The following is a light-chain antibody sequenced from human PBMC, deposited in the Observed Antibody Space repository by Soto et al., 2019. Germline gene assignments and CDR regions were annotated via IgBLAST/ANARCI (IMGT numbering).Light chain of an antibody. J-gene: IGKJ5*01. CDR2: GAS. Sequence: PGTLSLSPGEIATLSCRASQSVSISSLAWYQQKPGQAPRLLIYGASTRASGIPARFSGSGSETDFTLTISSLQSEDSAVYYCQQYHNWPPITFGQGTRLEIK. CDR3: QQYHNWPPIT. V-gene: IGKV3-15*01. CDR1: QSVSIS.